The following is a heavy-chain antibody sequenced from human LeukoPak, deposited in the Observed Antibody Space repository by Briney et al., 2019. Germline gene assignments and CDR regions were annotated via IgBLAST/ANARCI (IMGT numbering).Heavy chain of an antibody. CDR1: GYRFTSYW. J-gene: IGHJ4*02. Sequence: GESLKISCKGSGYRFTSYWIGWVRQMPGKGLEWMGIIYPGDSDTRYSPSFQGQVTISADKPISTAYLQWSSLKASDTAMYYCARLDRGYCGGDCYSLWDLDYWGQGTLVTVSS. D-gene: IGHD2-21*01. CDR3: ARLDRGYCGGDCYSLWDLDY. CDR2: IYPGDSDT. V-gene: IGHV5-51*01.